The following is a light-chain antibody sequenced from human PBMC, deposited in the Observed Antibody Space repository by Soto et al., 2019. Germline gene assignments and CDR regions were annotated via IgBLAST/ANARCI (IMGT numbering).Light chain of an antibody. CDR2: AAS. J-gene: IGKJ5*01. CDR1: KNINTW. CDR3: QQANSFPIT. Sequence: DIQMTQSPSTLSASVGDRVTITFRASKNINTWVAWYQQKPGKAPKLLIYAASNLQSGVPSRFSGSGSGTEFTLTISSLQPEDSATYYCQQANSFPITFGQGTRLEI. V-gene: IGKV1-12*01.